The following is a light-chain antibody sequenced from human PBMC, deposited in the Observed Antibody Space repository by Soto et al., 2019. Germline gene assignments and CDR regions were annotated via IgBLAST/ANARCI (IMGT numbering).Light chain of an antibody. CDR2: DVS. CDR1: SSDIGRYNY. V-gene: IGLV2-14*01. CDR3: SSYISSTTYV. J-gene: IGLJ1*01. Sequence: QSVLTQPASVSGSPGQSITISCIGTSSDIGRYNYVSWYQQYPGKAPKFMIYDVSNRPSGVSNRFSGSKSGNTASLTISGLQAEDEADYSCSSYISSTTYVFGTGTKVTVL.